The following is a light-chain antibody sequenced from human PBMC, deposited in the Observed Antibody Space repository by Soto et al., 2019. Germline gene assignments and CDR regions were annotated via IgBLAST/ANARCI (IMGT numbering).Light chain of an antibody. CDR3: QKYDSASGWT. Sequence: DIQMTQSPSSLSASVGDRVTITCRASQGISNYLAWYQQKPGKVPKLLIYAASTLQSGVPSRFSGSGSGTDFTLTISSLQPEDVATYYCQKYDSASGWTFGQGTKVEIK. J-gene: IGKJ1*01. CDR1: QGISNY. CDR2: AAS. V-gene: IGKV1-27*01.